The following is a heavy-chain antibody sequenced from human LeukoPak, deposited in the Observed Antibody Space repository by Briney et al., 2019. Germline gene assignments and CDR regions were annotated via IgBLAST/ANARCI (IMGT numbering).Heavy chain of an antibody. CDR1: GNYW. D-gene: IGHD2/OR15-2a*01. V-gene: IGHV3-74*01. Sequence: GGSLRLSCAASGNYWMHWVRQAPGKGLVWVSHINSDGSWTSYADSVKGRFTISKDNAKNTVYLQMNSLRAEDTAVYYCVSFYETYWGRGPLVTVSS. CDR2: INSDGSWT. J-gene: IGHJ4*02. CDR3: VSFYETY.